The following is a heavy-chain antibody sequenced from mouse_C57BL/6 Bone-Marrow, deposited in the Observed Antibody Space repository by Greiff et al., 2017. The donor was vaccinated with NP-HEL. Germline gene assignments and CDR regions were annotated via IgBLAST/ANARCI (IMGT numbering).Heavy chain of an antibody. CDR2: IDPSDSYT. CDR1: GYTFTSYW. J-gene: IGHJ2*01. Sequence: QVQLQQPGAELVMPGASVKLSCKAPGYTFTSYWMHWVKQRPGQGLEWIGEIDPSDSYTNYNQKFKGKSTLTVDKSSSTAYMQLSSLTSEDSAVYYCASYYFDYWGQGTTLTVSS. CDR3: ASYYFDY. V-gene: IGHV1-69*01.